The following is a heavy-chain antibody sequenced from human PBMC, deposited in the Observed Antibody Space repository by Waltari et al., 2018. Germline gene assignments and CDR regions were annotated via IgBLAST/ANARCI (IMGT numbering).Heavy chain of an antibody. J-gene: IGHJ4*02. CDR1: GYTFTSYA. Sequence: QVQLVQSGAEVKKPGASVKVSCKASGYTFTSYAMHWVRQAPGQRLEWMGWINAGNGNTKDSQKFQGRVTITRDTSASTAYMELSSLRSEDTAVYYCAREGDNIALDYWGQGTLVTVSS. D-gene: IGHD6-13*01. CDR3: AREGDNIALDY. CDR2: INAGNGNT. V-gene: IGHV1-3*01.